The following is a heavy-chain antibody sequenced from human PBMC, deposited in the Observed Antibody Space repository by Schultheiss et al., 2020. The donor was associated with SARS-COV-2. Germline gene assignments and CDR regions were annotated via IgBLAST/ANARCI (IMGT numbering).Heavy chain of an antibody. CDR2: IYFSGST. Sequence: SETLSLTCTVSGGSISSGGYYWSWIRQPPGKGLEWIGYIYFSGSTNCNPSLKSRVTISVDTSKNQFSLKLSSVTAADTAVYYCARIIRFLEWLFDYWGQGTLVTGSS. CDR1: GGSISSGGYY. D-gene: IGHD3-3*01. CDR3: ARIIRFLEWLFDY. V-gene: IGHV4-61*08. J-gene: IGHJ4*02.